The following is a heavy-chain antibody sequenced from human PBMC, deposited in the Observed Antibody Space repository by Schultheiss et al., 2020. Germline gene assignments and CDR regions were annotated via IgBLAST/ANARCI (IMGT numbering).Heavy chain of an antibody. CDR2: IWFDGSQQ. J-gene: IGHJ4*02. D-gene: IGHD7-27*01. Sequence: GGSLRLSCAASGFTFSSYGMHWVRQAPGKGLEWVAIIWFDGSQQYYADSVKGRFTISRDNAKNSLYLHMNSLRAEDTAVYYCASLAWGFDHWSQGTLVTVSS. CDR1: GFTFSSYG. CDR3: ASLAWGFDH. V-gene: IGHV3-33*08.